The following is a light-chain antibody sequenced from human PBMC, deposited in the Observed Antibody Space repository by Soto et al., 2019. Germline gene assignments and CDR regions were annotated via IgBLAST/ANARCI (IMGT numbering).Light chain of an antibody. CDR2: GAS. Sequence: EIVMTQSPATLSVSPGERATLSCRASESVSSNLAWYQQKPGQAPRLLIYGASTRATGIPARISCSGSGTEFTLTISSLQSEDFAVYYCQQYNKWRTFGKGTKVDIK. CDR1: ESVSSN. CDR3: QQYNKWRT. J-gene: IGKJ1*01. V-gene: IGKV3-15*01.